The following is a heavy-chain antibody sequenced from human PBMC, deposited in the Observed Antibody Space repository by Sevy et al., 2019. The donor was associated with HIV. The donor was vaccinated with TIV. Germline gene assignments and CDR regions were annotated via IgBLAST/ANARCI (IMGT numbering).Heavy chain of an antibody. Sequence: ASVKVSCKASGYTFTSYGISWVRQAPGQGLEWMGWISAYNGNTNYAQKLQGRVTMTTDTSTSTAYMELRSLRSDDTAVYYRARDPGIVVVVAGTFDYWGQGTLVTVSS. J-gene: IGHJ4*02. CDR1: GYTFTSYG. CDR3: ARDPGIVVVVAGTFDY. D-gene: IGHD2-15*01. CDR2: ISAYNGNT. V-gene: IGHV1-18*04.